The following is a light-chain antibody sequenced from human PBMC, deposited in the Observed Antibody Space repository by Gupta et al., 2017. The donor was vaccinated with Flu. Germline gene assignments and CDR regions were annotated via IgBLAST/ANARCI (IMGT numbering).Light chain of an antibody. CDR1: QSVLYSPNKRNY. V-gene: IGKV4-1*01. J-gene: IGKJ1*01. Sequence: DIVMTQSPDSLAVSLGERATINCKSSQSVLYSPNKRNYLAWYQQKAGQPPKLLIYWASTRESGVPDRFSGRGSGTDFSLTISSLKAEDVAVYYCQQYHSIPWTFNLGTRVEIK. CDR2: WAS. CDR3: QQYHSIPWT.